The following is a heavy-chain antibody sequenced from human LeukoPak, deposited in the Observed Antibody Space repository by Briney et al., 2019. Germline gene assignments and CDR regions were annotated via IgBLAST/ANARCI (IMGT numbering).Heavy chain of an antibody. CDR1: GGSISSHY. CDR3: AREDYDFWSGHNWFDP. D-gene: IGHD3-3*01. V-gene: IGHV4-59*11. Sequence: SETLSLTCTVSGGSISSHYWSWIRQPPGKGLEWIGYIYYSGSTNYNPSLKSRVTISVDTSKNQFPLKLSSVTAADTAVYYCAREDYDFWSGHNWFDPWGQGTLVTVSS. CDR2: IYYSGST. J-gene: IGHJ5*02.